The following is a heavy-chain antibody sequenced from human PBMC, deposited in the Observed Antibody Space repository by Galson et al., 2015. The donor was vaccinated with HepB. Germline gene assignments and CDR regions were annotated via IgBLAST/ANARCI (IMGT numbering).Heavy chain of an antibody. V-gene: IGHV4-31*03. CDR3: ARETARGMKTRQDY. D-gene: IGHD3-10*01. J-gene: IGHJ4*02. Sequence: TLSLTCTVSGGSISSGGYYWSWIRQHPGKGLEWIGYIYYSGSTYYNPSLKSRVTISVDTSKNQFSLKLSSVTAADTAVYYCARETARGMKTRQDYWGQGTLVTVSS. CDR1: GGSISSGGYY. CDR2: IYYSGST.